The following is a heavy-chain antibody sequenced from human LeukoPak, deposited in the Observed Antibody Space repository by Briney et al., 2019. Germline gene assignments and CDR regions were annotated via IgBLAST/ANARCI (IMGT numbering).Heavy chain of an antibody. Sequence: GGSLRLSCAASGFTFSSYAMTWVRQAPGKGLEWVSAISGSGGSTFYSDSVKGRFTISRDNSKNTLSLQMNSLRAEDTAVYYCAKDLRSNTSFWGQGTLVTVSS. CDR2: ISGSGGST. CDR3: AKDLRSNTSF. CDR1: GFTFSSYA. V-gene: IGHV3-23*01. J-gene: IGHJ4*02. D-gene: IGHD5/OR15-5a*01.